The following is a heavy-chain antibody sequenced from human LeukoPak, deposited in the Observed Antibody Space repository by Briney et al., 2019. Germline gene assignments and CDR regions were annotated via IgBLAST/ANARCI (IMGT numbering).Heavy chain of an antibody. CDR1: GGSISSYY. Sequence: SETLSLTCTVPGGSISSYYWSWIRQPPGKGLEWIGYIYYSGSTNYNPSLKSRVTISVDTSKNQFSLKLSSVTAADTAVYYCARGASITKVRGPPYYYGMDVWGQGTTVTVSS. CDR3: ARGASITKVRGPPYYYGMDV. J-gene: IGHJ6*02. D-gene: IGHD3-10*01. V-gene: IGHV4-59*01. CDR2: IYYSGST.